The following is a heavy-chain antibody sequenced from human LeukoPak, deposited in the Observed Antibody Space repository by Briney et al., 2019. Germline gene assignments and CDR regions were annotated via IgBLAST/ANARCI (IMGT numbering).Heavy chain of an antibody. D-gene: IGHD5-12*01. CDR3: ARDVGGYAFDY. V-gene: IGHV3-30*04. CDR2: MSYDGSHK. J-gene: IGHJ4*02. Sequence: PGRSLRLSCVASGFTFNSYTLHWVRQAPGKGLEWVAVMSYDGSHKYHADSVKGRFTISRDNSKNTLYLQMNGLRAEDTAIYFCARDVGGYAFDYWGQGTLVTVSS. CDR1: GFTFNSYT.